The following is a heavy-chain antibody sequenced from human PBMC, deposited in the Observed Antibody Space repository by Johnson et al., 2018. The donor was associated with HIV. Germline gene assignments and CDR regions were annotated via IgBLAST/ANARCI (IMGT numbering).Heavy chain of an antibody. J-gene: IGHJ3*02. Sequence: VQVVESGGDLVQPGGSLRLSCVASGFIFSHYWMSWVRQAPGKGLEWLANIKEDGSEDYYVDSLKGRFTISRDNAKNSLYLQMNSLRAEDTAVYYCARVTGPFDIWGQGTMVTVSS. CDR1: GFIFSHYW. V-gene: IGHV3-7*02. D-gene: IGHD4-11*01. CDR2: IKEDGSED. CDR3: ARVTGPFDI.